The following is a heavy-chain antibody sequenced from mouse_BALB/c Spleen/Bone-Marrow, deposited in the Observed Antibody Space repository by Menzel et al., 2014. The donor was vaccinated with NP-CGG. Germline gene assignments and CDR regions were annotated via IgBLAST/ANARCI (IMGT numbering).Heavy chain of an antibody. CDR3: TRTYEYFDY. CDR1: GYIFTSYW. D-gene: IGHD2-3*01. Sequence: VQLQQSGAELVRPGASVKLSCKASGYIFTSYWINWVKQRPGEGLEWIGNIYPSDNYTNYNQKFKDKATLTVDKSSSTAYMQLSSPTFEGPAVYYCTRTYEYFDYWGQGTTLTVSS. J-gene: IGHJ2*01. CDR2: IYPSDNYT. V-gene: IGHV1-69*02.